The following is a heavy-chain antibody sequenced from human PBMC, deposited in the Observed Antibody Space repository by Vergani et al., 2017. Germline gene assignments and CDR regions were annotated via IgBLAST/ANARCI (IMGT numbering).Heavy chain of an antibody. CDR1: GGSISSYY. D-gene: IGHD7-27*01. V-gene: IGHV4-59*01. CDR2: IYYSGST. CDR3: ARGLTGFDY. Sequence: QVQLQESGPGLVKPSETLSLTCTVSGGSISSYYWSWIRQPPGKGLEWIGYIYYSGSTNYNPSLTSRVTISVDTSKNQFSLKLSAVTAADTAVYYWARGLTGFDYWGQGTLVTVSS. J-gene: IGHJ4*02.